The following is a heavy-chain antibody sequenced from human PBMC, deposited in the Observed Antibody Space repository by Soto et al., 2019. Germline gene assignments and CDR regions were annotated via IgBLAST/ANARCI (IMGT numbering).Heavy chain of an antibody. V-gene: IGHV3-23*01. CDR1: GFTFSSYA. CDR3: ANWVEGTMVYFDY. Sequence: GGSLRLSCAASGFTFSSYAMSWVRQAPGKGLEWISAISGSGDRTYYADSVKGRFTISRDNSKSTLYLQMNSLRADDTAVYYCANWVEGTMVYFDYWGQGTLVTVSS. CDR2: ISGSGDRT. D-gene: IGHD2-8*01. J-gene: IGHJ4*02.